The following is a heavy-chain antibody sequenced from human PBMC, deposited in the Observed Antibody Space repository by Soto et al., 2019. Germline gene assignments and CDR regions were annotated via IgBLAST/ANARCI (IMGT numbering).Heavy chain of an antibody. CDR2: ISYDGSNK. V-gene: IGHV3-30*18. J-gene: IGHJ6*02. D-gene: IGHD3-9*01. CDR1: GFTFSSYG. CDR3: AKDIGTGYYYYYGMDV. Sequence: QVQLVESGGGVVQPGRSLRLSCAASGFTFSSYGMHWVRQAPGKGLEWVAVISYDGSNKYYADSVKGRFTISRDNSKNTLYLQMNSLRAEDTAVYYCAKDIGTGYYYYYGMDVWGQGTTVTVSS.